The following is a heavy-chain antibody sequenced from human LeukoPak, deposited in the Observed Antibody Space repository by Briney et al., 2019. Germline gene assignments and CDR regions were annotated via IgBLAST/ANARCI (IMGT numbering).Heavy chain of an antibody. CDR3: ATYTHWVAGDV. D-gene: IGHD3-16*01. CDR1: GFTFSTYW. V-gene: IGHV3-74*03. CDR2: INDAGSST. Sequence: GGSLRLSCEASGFTFSTYWMHWVRQVPGKGLVWVSRINDAGSSTTYADSVKGRFTVSRDNSKNTLYLQMNSLRPEDTAVYYCATYTHWVAGDVWGQGTTVTVSS. J-gene: IGHJ6*02.